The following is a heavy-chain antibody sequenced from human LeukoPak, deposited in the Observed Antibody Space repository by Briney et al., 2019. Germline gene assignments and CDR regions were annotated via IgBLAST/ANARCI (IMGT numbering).Heavy chain of an antibody. V-gene: IGHV4-61*02. Sequence: PSQTLSLTCTVSGGSISSGSYYWSWIRQPAGKGLEWIGRIYTSGSTNYNPSLKSRVTISVDTSKNQFSLKLSSVTAADTAVYYCARSVLRYFDWYALDYWGQGTLVTVSS. CDR2: IYTSGST. D-gene: IGHD3-9*01. CDR3: ARSVLRYFDWYALDY. J-gene: IGHJ4*02. CDR1: GGSISSGSYY.